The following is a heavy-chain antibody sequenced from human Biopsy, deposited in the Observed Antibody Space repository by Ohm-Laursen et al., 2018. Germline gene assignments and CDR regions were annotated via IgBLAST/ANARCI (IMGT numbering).Heavy chain of an antibody. CDR3: ALAAAQTVTHFDY. D-gene: IGHD4-17*01. CDR2: ISSNSDII. J-gene: IGHJ4*02. V-gene: IGHV3-23*01. Sequence: GSLRLSCAASGFTFSSYAMTWFRQAPGKGLEWVSTISSNSDIIYDTDSVKGRFTTSRDNSKNTLYLQMNSLRADDTAVYYCALAAAQTVTHFDYRGQGTLVTVSS. CDR1: GFTFSSYA.